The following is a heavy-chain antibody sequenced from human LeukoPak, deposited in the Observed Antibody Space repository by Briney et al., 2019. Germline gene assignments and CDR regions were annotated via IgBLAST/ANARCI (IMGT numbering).Heavy chain of an antibody. CDR2: IIPIFGTA. Sequence: SVKVSCKASGGTFSSYAISWVRQAPGQGLEWMGGIIPIFGTANYAQKFQGRVTITTDESTSTAYMGLSSLRSEDTAVYYCARSVVGATGYYYYMDVWGKGTTVTVSS. D-gene: IGHD1-26*01. J-gene: IGHJ6*03. CDR1: GGTFSSYA. CDR3: ARSVVGATGYYYYMDV. V-gene: IGHV1-69*05.